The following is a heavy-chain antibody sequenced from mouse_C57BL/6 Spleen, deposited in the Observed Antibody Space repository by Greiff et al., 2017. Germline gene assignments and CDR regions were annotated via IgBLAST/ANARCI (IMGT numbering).Heavy chain of an antibody. CDR3: ARYGNYDWYFDV. CDR2: IHPNSGST. J-gene: IGHJ1*03. CDR1: GYTFTSYW. V-gene: IGHV1-64*01. D-gene: IGHD2-1*01. Sequence: VQLQQPGAELVKPGASVKLSCKASGYTFTSYWMHWVKQRPGQGLEWIGMIHPNSGSTNYNEKFKSKATLTVDKSSSTAYMQLSSLTSEDSAVYYCARYGNYDWYFDVWGTGTTVTVSS.